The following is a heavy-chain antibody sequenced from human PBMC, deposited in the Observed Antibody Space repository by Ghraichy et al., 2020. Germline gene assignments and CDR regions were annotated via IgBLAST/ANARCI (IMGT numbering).Heavy chain of an antibody. J-gene: IGHJ4*02. CDR2: IDWDDDK. CDR1: GFSLSTSGMR. Sequence: QTLSLTCTFSGFSLSTSGMRVSWIRQPPGKALEWLARIDWDDDKFYSTSLKTRLTISKDTSKNQVVLTMTNMDPVDTATYYCARISESRGFDYWGQGTLVTVSS. CDR3: ARISESRGFDY. V-gene: IGHV2-70*04.